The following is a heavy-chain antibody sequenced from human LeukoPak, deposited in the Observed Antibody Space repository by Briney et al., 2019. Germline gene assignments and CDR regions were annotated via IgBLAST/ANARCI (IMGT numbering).Heavy chain of an antibody. V-gene: IGHV4-59*01. CDR1: GGSISSYY. CDR2: IYYSGST. J-gene: IGHJ4*02. Sequence: PSETLSLTCTVSGGSISSYYWSWIRQPPGKGLEWIGYIYYSGSTNYNPSLKSRVTISVDTSKNQFSLKLSSVTAADTAVYYCARGLLHYDFWSGCVPVDYFDYWGQGTLVTVSS. D-gene: IGHD3-3*01. CDR3: ARGLLHYDFWSGCVPVDYFDY.